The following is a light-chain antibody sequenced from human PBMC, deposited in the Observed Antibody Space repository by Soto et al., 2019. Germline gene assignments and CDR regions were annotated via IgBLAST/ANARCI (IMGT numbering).Light chain of an antibody. Sequence: EIVMTQSPATLSVSPGESATLSCRASQSVNTNLAWYQQKPGRAPRLLIHGSSTRATGIPARFSGSGSGTEFTLNIISLQSEDFAVYYCQQYSNWPPHTFGQGTKLEIK. CDR3: QQYSNWPPHT. CDR2: GSS. J-gene: IGKJ2*01. CDR1: QSVNTN. V-gene: IGKV3-15*01.